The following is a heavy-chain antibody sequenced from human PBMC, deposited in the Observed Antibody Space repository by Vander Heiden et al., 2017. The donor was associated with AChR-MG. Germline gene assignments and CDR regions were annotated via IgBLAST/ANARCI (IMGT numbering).Heavy chain of an antibody. D-gene: IGHD2-21*02. CDR3: ARGRGVVVTRFDY. J-gene: IGHJ4*02. Sequence: EVQLVESGGNLVQPGASLRLSCAASGFTVSSYWMTWVRLAPGKGREWVANIKGDGSEKYYVDSVKGRFTISTDNAKNSLYLQMNSLRVEDTAVYYCARGRGVVVTRFDYWGQGTLVTVSS. V-gene: IGHV3-7*03. CDR1: GFTVSSYW. CDR2: IKGDGSEK.